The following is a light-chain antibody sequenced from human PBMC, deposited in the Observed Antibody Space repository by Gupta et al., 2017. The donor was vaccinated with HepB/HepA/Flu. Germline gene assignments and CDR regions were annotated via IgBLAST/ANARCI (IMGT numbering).Light chain of an antibody. CDR1: QSVFSSSKRRNY. V-gene: IGKV4-1*01. CDR2: WAS. J-gene: IGKJ1*01. CDR3: QQFYSHPPT. Sequence: DNVMTQSPESLAVSLGERATINCRSSQSVFSSSKRRNYLAWNQQKPGQPPRLLIYWASARESGVPDRFSGSGSGTDFTLTINSLQAEDVATYYCQQFYSHPPTFGRGTKVEIE.